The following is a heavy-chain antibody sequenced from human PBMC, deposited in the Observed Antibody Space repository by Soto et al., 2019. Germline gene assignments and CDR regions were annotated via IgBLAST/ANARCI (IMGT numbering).Heavy chain of an antibody. CDR2: IYYSGST. V-gene: IGHV4-59*01. J-gene: IGHJ5*02. CDR3: ASTDWSGYSGGRFDP. D-gene: IGHD3-3*01. Sequence: SETLSLTCTVSGGSISSYYGSWIRQPPGKGLEWIGYIYYSGSTNYNPSLKSRVTISVDTSKNQFSLKLSSVTAADTAVYYCASTDWSGYSGGRFDPWGQGTLVTVSS. CDR1: GGSISSYY.